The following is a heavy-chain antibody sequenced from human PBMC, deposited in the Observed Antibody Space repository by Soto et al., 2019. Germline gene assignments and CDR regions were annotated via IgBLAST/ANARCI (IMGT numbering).Heavy chain of an antibody. CDR2: IIPLFGTE. D-gene: IGHD3-3*01. CDR3: ANGFWSGPSAKYFDY. Sequence: SSVKVSCKASGGSFSTYAINWLRQAPGQGLEWMGGIIPLFGTENYAQNFQDRFTFTADKYTTTAYMEVRRLRSEETAAYYCANGFWSGPSAKYFDYWG. J-gene: IGHJ4*01. V-gene: IGHV1-69*06. CDR1: GGSFSTYA.